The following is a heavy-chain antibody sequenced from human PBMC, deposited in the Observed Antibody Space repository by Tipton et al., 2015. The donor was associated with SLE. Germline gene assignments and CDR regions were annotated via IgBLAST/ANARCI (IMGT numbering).Heavy chain of an antibody. J-gene: IGHJ3*02. D-gene: IGHD2-2*02. CDR3: ARTYCSSTSCYSAFDI. V-gene: IGHV3-30-3*01. CDR1: GFTFSSYA. CDR2: ISYDGSNK. Sequence: SLRLSCAASGFTFSSYAMHWVRQAPGKGLEWVAVISYDGSNKYYADSVKGRFTISRDNSKNTLYLQMNSLRAEDTAVYYCARTYCSSTSCYSAFDIWGQGTMVTVSS.